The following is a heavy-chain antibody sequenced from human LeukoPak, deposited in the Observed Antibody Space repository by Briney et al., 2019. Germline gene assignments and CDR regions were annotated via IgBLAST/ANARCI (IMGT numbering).Heavy chain of an antibody. J-gene: IGHJ4*02. D-gene: IGHD6-19*01. CDR1: GFTFDDYA. Sequence: GGSLRLSCAASGFTFDDYAMHWVRQAPGKGLEWVSRISWNSGSIGYADSVKGRFTISRDNAKNSLYLQMNSLRAEDTALYFCAKDSKTCTAVAGTNSGYWGQGTLVTVSS. V-gene: IGHV3-9*01. CDR3: AKDSKTCTAVAGTNSGY. CDR2: ISWNSGSI.